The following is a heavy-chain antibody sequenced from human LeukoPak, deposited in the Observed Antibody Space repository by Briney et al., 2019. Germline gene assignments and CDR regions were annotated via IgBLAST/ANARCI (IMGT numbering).Heavy chain of an antibody. CDR1: GGSSSGYY. CDR3: ARGYGSGSYFVY. J-gene: IGHJ4*02. CDR2: INQSGST. Sequence: PSETLSLTCAVYGGSSSGYYWSWIRQPPGKGLEWIGEINQSGSTNQNPSLKSRVTISIDTSKNQFSLKLSSVTAADTAVYYCARGYGSGSYFVYWGQGTLVTVPS. D-gene: IGHD3-10*01. V-gene: IGHV4-34*01.